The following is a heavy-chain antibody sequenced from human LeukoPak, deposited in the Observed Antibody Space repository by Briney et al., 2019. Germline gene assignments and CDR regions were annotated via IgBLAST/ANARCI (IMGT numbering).Heavy chain of an antibody. V-gene: IGHV4-28*03. D-gene: IGHD6-13*01. J-gene: IGHJ6*02. CDR3: ARAPLAAAGFYYGMDV. Sequence: PSDTLSLTCAVSGYSVSSSNWWGWIRQPPGKGLEWIGYIYYSGSTNYNPSLKSRVTISVDTSKNQFSLKLSSVTAADTAVYYCARAPLAAAGFYYGMDVWGQGTTVTVSS. CDR1: GYSVSSSNW. CDR2: IYYSGST.